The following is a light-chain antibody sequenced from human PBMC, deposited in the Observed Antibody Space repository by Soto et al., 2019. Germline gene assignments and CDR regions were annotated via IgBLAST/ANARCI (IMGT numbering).Light chain of an antibody. V-gene: IGKV3-20*01. CDR1: QSVSNNH. J-gene: IGKJ2*01. CDR3: QQYGSTPYT. CDR2: GAS. Sequence: IVLTQSPGSLSLSPGERATLSCRASQSVSNNHLAWYQQRPGQSPRRLIFGASKRATGIPDRFSGSGSGKDFTLTISSLEPEDFAVYYCQQYGSTPYTFGQGTKVEIX.